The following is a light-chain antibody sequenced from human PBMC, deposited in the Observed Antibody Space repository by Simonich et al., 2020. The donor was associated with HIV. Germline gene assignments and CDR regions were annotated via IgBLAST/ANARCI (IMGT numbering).Light chain of an antibody. CDR1: QSVLYSSNNKNY. CDR3: QQYYSTPT. J-gene: IGKJ1*01. V-gene: IGKV4-1*01. Sequence: DIVMTQSPDSLAVSLGERATINWKSSQSVLYSSNNKNYLYWYHQKPGPPPKLLIYWASTRESGVPDRFSGSGSGTDFTLTISSLQAEDVAVYYGQQYYSTPTFGQGTKVEIK. CDR2: WAS.